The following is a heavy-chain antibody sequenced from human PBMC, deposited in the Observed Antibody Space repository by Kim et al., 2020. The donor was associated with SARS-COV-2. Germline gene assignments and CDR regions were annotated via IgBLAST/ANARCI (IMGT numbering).Heavy chain of an antibody. CDR2: IRSKANSYAT. J-gene: IGHJ6*02. D-gene: IGHD6-6*01. CDR3: TRFVEYYGMDV. V-gene: IGHV3-73*01. Sequence: GGSLRLSCAASGLTFSDSVMHWVRQASGKGLEWVGRIRSKANSYATTYAASAKGRFTISRDDSKNTAYLQMNSLKAEDTAVYYCTRFVEYYGMDVWGQGTTVTVSS. CDR1: GLTFSDSV.